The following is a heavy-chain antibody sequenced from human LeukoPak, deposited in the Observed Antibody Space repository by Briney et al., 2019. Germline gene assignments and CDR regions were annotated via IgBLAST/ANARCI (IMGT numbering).Heavy chain of an antibody. CDR1: GDSISVDNYY. D-gene: IGHD3-10*01. Sequence: SETLSLTCTVSGDSISVDNYYWGWIRRPPGKGLESIGSIYYSGNTYYSPSLKSRVSISVDTSKNQFSLKVTSVTAADTAVYYCARHVGHYYGSGTLPYYYDYWGQGTLVTVSS. CDR3: ARHVGHYYGSGTLPYYYDY. J-gene: IGHJ4*02. V-gene: IGHV4-39*01. CDR2: IYYSGNT.